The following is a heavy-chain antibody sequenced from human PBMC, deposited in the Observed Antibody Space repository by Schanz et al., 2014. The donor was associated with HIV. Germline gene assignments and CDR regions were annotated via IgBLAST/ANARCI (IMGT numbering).Heavy chain of an antibody. Sequence: QVQLVESGGGVVQPGRSLRLSCAASGFTFSSYGIHWVRQAPGKGLEWVAMISYDGSNKYYADSVKGRFTISRDNSKNTLSLHMNRMRPEDTAVYYCAREKTPLNWFDPWGQGTLVTVSS. J-gene: IGHJ5*02. CDR2: ISYDGSNK. CDR3: AREKTPLNWFDP. V-gene: IGHV3-30-3*01. CDR1: GFTFSSYG.